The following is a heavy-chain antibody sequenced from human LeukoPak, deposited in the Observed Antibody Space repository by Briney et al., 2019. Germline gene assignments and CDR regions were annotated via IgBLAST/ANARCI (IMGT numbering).Heavy chain of an antibody. D-gene: IGHD6-19*01. J-gene: IGHJ4*02. CDR1: GGSISSYY. Sequence: PSETLSLTCTGSGGSISSYYWSWIRQPPGKGLEWIGYIYYSGSTNYNPSLKSRVTISVDTSKNQFSLKLSSVTAADTAVYYCARVEGDKWLSFDYWGQGTLVTVSS. CDR2: IYYSGST. CDR3: ARVEGDKWLSFDY. V-gene: IGHV4-59*01.